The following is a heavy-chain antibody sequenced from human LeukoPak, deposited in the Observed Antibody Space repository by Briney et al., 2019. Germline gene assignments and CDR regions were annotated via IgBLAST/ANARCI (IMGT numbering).Heavy chain of an antibody. D-gene: IGHD3-22*01. V-gene: IGHV1-18*01. Sequence: ASVKVSCKASGGTFSSYAISWVRQAPGQGLEWMGWISAYNGNTNYAQKLQGRVTMTTDTPTSTAYMELRSLRSDDTAVYYCARDRYYYDSSGYYYVDWFDPWGQGTLVTVSS. CDR3: ARDRYYYDSSGYYYVDWFDP. CDR2: ISAYNGNT. J-gene: IGHJ5*02. CDR1: GGTFSSYA.